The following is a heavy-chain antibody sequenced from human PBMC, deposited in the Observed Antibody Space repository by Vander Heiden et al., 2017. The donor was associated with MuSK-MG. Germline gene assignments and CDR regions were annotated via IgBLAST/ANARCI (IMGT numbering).Heavy chain of an antibody. V-gene: IGHV3-74*01. D-gene: IGHD3-16*01. J-gene: IGHJ3*02. CDR2: IKSDGGSS. CDR3: VRDWGDGFDI. CDR1: GFPFSNFW. Sequence: EVQLVESGGGLVQPGRSLRLSCAASGFPFSNFWMHWVRQAPGEGLVWVSRIKSDGGSSGHADFVKGRFTISRDNAKSTLYLQMNSLRAEDTAVYYCVRDWGDGFDIWGQGTMVTVSS.